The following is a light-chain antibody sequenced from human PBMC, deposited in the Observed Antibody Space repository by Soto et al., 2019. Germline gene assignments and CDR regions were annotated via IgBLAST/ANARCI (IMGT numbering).Light chain of an antibody. V-gene: IGKV1-5*01. J-gene: IGKJ4*01. CDR3: QQYNSYSPLT. CDR2: DAS. CDR1: QSISSW. Sequence: DIEITQSPSTLSASVGDSVTITLRASQSISSWLAWYQQKPGKATKLLIYDASSLETGVPSRFSGSGAGTEFTLTISSLQPDDFATYYCQQYNSYSPLTFGGGTKVDIK.